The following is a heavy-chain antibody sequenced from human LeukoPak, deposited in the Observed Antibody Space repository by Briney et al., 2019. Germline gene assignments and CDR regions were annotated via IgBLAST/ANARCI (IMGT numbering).Heavy chain of an antibody. CDR3: TAEAPCSSTTCPSSFDR. CDR1: GFTFAYAS. Sequence: PGKSLRLSCVASGFTFAYASVSWFRQAQGKGLEWVGRIKSKTDGGTTKYAAPVKGRSTVSRDDPKTTLYVQMNSLKTEDTGVYYCTAEAPCSSTTCPSSFDRWGPGTLVTVSS. D-gene: IGHD2-2*01. J-gene: IGHJ4*02. V-gene: IGHV3-15*01. CDR2: IKSKTDGGTT.